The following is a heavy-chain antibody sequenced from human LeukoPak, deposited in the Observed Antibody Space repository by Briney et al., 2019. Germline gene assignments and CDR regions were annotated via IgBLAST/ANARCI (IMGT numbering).Heavy chain of an antibody. D-gene: IGHD2-15*01. CDR1: GFTFSSYA. Sequence: GGSLRLSCAASGFTFSSYAMSWVRQAPGKGLEWVSAISGSGGSTYYAESVKGRFTISRDNSKNTLYLQMNSLRAEDTAVYYCAKERNWSVVAATLNWFDPWGQGTLVTVSS. J-gene: IGHJ5*02. CDR3: AKERNWSVVAATLNWFDP. CDR2: ISGSGGST. V-gene: IGHV3-23*01.